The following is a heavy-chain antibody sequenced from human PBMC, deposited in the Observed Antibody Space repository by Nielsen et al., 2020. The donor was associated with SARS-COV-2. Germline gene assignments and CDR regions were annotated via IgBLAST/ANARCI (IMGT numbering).Heavy chain of an antibody. D-gene: IGHD3-22*01. CDR2: LSYDEINK. V-gene: IGHV3-30*04. Sequence: GESLKISCAASGFTFSSYAMHWVRQAPGKGLEWVALLSYDEINKYYADSVKGRFTISRDNSKNTLYLQMNSLRAEDTAVYYCAKSIYDSSGYYSLYDAFDIWGQGTMVTVSS. J-gene: IGHJ3*02. CDR3: AKSIYDSSGYYSLYDAFDI. CDR1: GFTFSSYA.